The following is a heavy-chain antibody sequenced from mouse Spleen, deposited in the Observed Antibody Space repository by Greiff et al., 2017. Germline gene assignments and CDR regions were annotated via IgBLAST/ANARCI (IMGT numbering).Heavy chain of an antibody. V-gene: IGHV5-9-2*01. CDR1: GFTFSSYG. Sequence: EVRLVESGGGLVKPGGSLKLSCAASGFTFSSYGMSWVRQTPEKRLEWVATISGGGSYTYYPDSVKGRFTISRDNAKNNLYLQMSSLRSEDTALYYCARPYGNYGFDYWGQGTTLTVSS. CDR3: ARPYGNYGFDY. CDR2: ISGGGSYT. J-gene: IGHJ2*01. D-gene: IGHD2-1*01.